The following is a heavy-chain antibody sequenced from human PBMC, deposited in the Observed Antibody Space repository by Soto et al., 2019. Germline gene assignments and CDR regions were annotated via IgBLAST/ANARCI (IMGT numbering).Heavy chain of an antibody. J-gene: IGHJ4*02. CDR1: GGSIISSYY. CDR2: IYYSGTT. CDR3: ARVMYGSGNPICEH. D-gene: IGHD3-10*01. Sequence: SETLSLTCSVSGGSIISSYYWGWIRQPQGKGLEWIGSIYYSGTTYYSPSLKSRVTISVDTSKNQFSLNLNSVTATDTAFYYCARVMYGSGNPICEHWGVGTLVTVS. V-gene: IGHV4-39*01.